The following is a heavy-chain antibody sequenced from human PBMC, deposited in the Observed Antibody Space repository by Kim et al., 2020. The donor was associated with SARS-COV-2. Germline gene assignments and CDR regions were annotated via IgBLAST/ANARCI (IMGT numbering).Heavy chain of an antibody. Sequence: SETLSLTCTVSGGSISSYYWSWIRQPPGKGLEWIGYIYYSGSTNYNPSLKSRVTISVDTSKNQFSLKLSSVTAADTAVYYCARRYYGSGAESAFDIWGQGTMVTVSS. CDR3: ARRYYGSGAESAFDI. CDR2: IYYSGST. D-gene: IGHD3-10*01. V-gene: IGHV4-59*08. CDR1: GGSISSYY. J-gene: IGHJ3*02.